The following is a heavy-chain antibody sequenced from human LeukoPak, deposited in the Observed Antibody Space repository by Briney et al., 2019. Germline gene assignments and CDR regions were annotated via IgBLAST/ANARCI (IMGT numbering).Heavy chain of an antibody. J-gene: IGHJ4*02. D-gene: IGHD5-18*01. Sequence: PSETLSLTCTVSGGSISGYYWSWLRQPPGKGLEWIGYVYYDGSTIYNPSLKRRVTISLDTSNNQFFLKLSSVTAADTGVYYCARYSYGGFYFDYWGQGTLVTVSS. CDR2: VYYDGST. CDR3: ARYSYGGFYFDY. V-gene: IGHV4-59*08. CDR1: GGSISGYY.